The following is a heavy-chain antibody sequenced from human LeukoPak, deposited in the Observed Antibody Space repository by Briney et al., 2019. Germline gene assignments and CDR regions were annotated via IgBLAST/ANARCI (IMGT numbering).Heavy chain of an antibody. CDR1: GFTFTIYA. Sequence: GGSLRLSCATSGFTFTIYAMNWVRQAPGKGLEWVSAVTGPGDTTYYADSVKGRFFRSREDSKTTVNLQMNSLRAEDTAIYYCAKGAEIDLWGQGTLVTVSS. J-gene: IGHJ5*02. D-gene: IGHD3-16*01. CDR3: AKGAEIDL. V-gene: IGHV3-23*01. CDR2: VTGPGDTT.